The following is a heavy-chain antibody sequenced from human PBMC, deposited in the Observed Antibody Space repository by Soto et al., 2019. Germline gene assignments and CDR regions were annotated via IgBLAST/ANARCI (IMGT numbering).Heavy chain of an antibody. CDR1: GYTFTSYD. CDR3: ARVLEYYYDSSVPYAFDI. J-gene: IGHJ3*02. CDR2: MNPNSGNT. D-gene: IGHD3-22*01. V-gene: IGHV1-8*01. Sequence: VKVSCKASGYTFTSYDINWVRQATGQGLEWMGWMNPNSGNTGYAQKFQGRVTMTRNTSISTAYMELSSLRSEDTAVYYCARVLEYYYDSSVPYAFDIWGQGTMVTVSS.